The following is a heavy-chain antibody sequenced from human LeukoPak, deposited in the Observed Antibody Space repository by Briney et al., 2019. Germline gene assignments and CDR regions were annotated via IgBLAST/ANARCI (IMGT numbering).Heavy chain of an antibody. J-gene: IGHJ3*01. CDR1: GYGFANSW. CDR2: ISPDDSDI. CDR3: ARRGAPITLFHDAFDL. D-gene: IGHD3-10*02. V-gene: IGHV5-51*01. Sequence: GESLKISCKGSGYGFANSWIGWVRQMPGRGLEWVGLISPDDSDIRYSPSFQGQVIISADKAISTVYLQWSSLKASDTATYYCARRGAPITLFHDAFDLWGPGTMVTVSS.